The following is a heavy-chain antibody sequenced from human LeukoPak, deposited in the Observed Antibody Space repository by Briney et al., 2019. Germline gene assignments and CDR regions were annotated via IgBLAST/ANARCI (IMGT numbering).Heavy chain of an antibody. D-gene: IGHD2-2*03. CDR2: INPSGGST. V-gene: IGHV1-46*03. CDR1: GYTFISYY. J-gene: IGHJ5*02. CDR3: ARGVDIAVVPAAIHP. Sequence: ASVKVSCKASGYTFISYYMHWVRQAPGQGLEWMGIINPSGGSTSYAQKFQGRVTMTRDTSTSTVYMDLSSLRSEDTAVYYCARGVDIAVVPAAIHPWGQGTLVTVSS.